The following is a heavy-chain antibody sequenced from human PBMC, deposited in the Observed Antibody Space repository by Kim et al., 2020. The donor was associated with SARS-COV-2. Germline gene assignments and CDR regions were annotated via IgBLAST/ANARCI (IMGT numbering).Heavy chain of an antibody. CDR3: AKDGRITIFGVVITQTYSFAY. J-gene: IGHJ4*02. CDR1: GFTFSSYA. Sequence: GGSLRLSCAASGFTFSSYAMSWVRQAPGKGLEWVSAISGSGGSTYYADSVKGRFTISRDNSKNTLYLQMNSLRAEDTAVYYCAKDGRITIFGVVITQTYSFAYWGQGTLVTVSS. D-gene: IGHD3-3*01. CDR2: ISGSGGST. V-gene: IGHV3-23*01.